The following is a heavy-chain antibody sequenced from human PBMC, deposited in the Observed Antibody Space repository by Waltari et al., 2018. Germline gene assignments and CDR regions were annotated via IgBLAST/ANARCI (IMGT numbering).Heavy chain of an antibody. Sequence: QVQLQESGSGLVKPAETLSLTCTVSGGSISSYYWSWIRRSPGEGMELLGHIYYNVRTNYHPQLQRRVTISLDTSQNQFYQKVSCVNAAETAGYYCARGGGWYGDYFEYLGQGTLVTVSS. V-gene: IGHV4-59*01. CDR2: IYYNVRT. J-gene: IGHJ4*02. CDR1: GGSISSYY. CDR3: ARGGGWYGDYFEY. D-gene: IGHD6-19*01.